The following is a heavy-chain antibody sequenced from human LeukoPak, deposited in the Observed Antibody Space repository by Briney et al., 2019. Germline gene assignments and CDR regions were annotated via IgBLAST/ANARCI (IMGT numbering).Heavy chain of an antibody. J-gene: IGHJ4*02. Sequence: GGSLRLSCAASGFTFSSYAMSWVRQAPGKGLEWVSGISGSGGSTYYADSVKGRFTISRDNSKNTLYLQMNSLRAEDTAVYYCAKSFYYNSGSWGIFDYWGQGTLVTVSS. CDR2: ISGSGGST. CDR1: GFTFSSYA. CDR3: AKSFYYNSGSWGIFDY. V-gene: IGHV3-23*01. D-gene: IGHD3-10*01.